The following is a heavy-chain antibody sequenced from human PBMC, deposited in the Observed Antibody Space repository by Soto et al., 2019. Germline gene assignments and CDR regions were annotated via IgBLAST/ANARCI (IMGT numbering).Heavy chain of an antibody. CDR1: GFTFSGSA. Sequence: PGGSLRLSCAASGFTFSGSAMHWVRQASGKGLEWVGRIRSKANSYATAYAASVKGRFTISRDDSKNTAYLQMNSLKTEDTAVYYCTRQWWGYYDSSGYGDYWGQGTLVTVSS. CDR2: IRSKANSYAT. CDR3: TRQWWGYYDSSGYGDY. V-gene: IGHV3-73*01. D-gene: IGHD3-22*01. J-gene: IGHJ4*02.